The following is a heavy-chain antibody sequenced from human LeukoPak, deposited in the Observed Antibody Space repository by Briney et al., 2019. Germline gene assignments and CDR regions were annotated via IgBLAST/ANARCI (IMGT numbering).Heavy chain of an antibody. Sequence: ASVRVSCKASGYTFTVYYMHWVRQAPGQGLERMGWINPNSGGTNYAQKFQGRVTITRDTSISTAYMELSRLRSDDTAVYYCARDGVVPAALFDYWGQGTLVTVSS. CDR1: GYTFTVYY. CDR3: ARDGVVPAALFDY. CDR2: INPNSGGT. J-gene: IGHJ4*02. V-gene: IGHV1-2*02. D-gene: IGHD2-2*01.